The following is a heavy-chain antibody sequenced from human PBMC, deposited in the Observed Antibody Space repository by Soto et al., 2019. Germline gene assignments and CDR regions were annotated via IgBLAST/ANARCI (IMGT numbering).Heavy chain of an antibody. CDR3: AKGGYCSGGSCYTRYFDY. Sequence: GGSLRLSCAASGFTFSSYAMSWVRQAPGKGLEWVSAISGSGGTTYYADSVKGRFTISRDNSKNTLYLQMNSLRAEDTAVYYCAKGGYCSGGSCYTRYFDYWGQGTLVTVSS. CDR2: ISGSGGTT. D-gene: IGHD2-15*01. CDR1: GFTFSSYA. V-gene: IGHV3-23*01. J-gene: IGHJ4*02.